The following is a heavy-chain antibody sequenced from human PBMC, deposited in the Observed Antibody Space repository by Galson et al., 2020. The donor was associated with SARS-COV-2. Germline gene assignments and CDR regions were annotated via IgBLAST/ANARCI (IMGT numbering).Heavy chain of an antibody. CDR1: GFTFTDYA. CDR3: AREGQPNVLTGYFYYYYMDV. V-gene: IGHV3-30*03. CDR2: ISWGGDYK. Sequence: GGSLRLSCAVSGFTFTDYAMHWVRQAPGKGLEWVAVISWGGDYKHLADSVEGRFTISRDNSKNTVSLQMNSLRPEDTAVYYCAREGQPNVLTGYFYYYYMDVWGKGTTVTISS. D-gene: IGHD3-9*01. J-gene: IGHJ6*03.